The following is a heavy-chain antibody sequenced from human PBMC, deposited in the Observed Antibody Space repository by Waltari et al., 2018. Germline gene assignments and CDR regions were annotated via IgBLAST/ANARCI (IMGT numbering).Heavy chain of an antibody. V-gene: IGHV4-30-4*01. Sequence: QVQLQESGPGLVKPSETLSLTCVVSGGSISSTDHYWNWIRQPPGQALEWLGFVHHSGDSYYNPSLRSRLTISTDTSRNQFSLKLISVTAADTAVYYCATDNEVGATIMWGQGTLVTVSS. CDR3: ATDNEVGATIM. CDR2: VHHSGDS. CDR1: GGSISSTDHY. J-gene: IGHJ4*02. D-gene: IGHD1-26*01.